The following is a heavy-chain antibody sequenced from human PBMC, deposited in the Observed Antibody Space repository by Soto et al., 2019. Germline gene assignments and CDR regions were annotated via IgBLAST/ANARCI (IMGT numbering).Heavy chain of an antibody. J-gene: IGHJ4*02. CDR2: TSHDGGNK. CDR3: ARDWGSSGWYRGADY. Sequence: QVQLVESGGGVVQPGRSLRLSCAASGFTSSPYSMHWVRQAAGKRLELVAVTSHDGGNKFYADSVKGRFTISIDNSKSTLYLQMDSLKPEDTAFYYCARDWGSSGWYRGADYCGQGTLVTVSS. V-gene: IGHV3-30-3*01. D-gene: IGHD6-19*01. CDR1: GFTSSPYS.